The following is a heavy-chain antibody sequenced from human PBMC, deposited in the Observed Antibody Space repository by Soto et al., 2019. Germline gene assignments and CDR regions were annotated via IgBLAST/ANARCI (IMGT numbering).Heavy chain of an antibody. CDR1: GGSISSYY. V-gene: IGHV4-59*01. J-gene: IGHJ5*01. CDR2: IFYRGST. D-gene: IGHD3-10*02. CDR3: ASMIGDPVLSFDS. Sequence: QVQLQESGPGLVKPSETLSLTCTVSGGSISSYYWSWIRQPPGKGLEWIGFIFYRGSTSYNPALKRRVTISIDTSEYQFSLKLNSVTAADTAVYYCASMIGDPVLSFDSWGQGTLVAVSS.